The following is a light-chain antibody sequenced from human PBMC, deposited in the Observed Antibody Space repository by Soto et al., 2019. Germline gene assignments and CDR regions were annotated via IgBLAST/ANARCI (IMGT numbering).Light chain of an antibody. J-gene: IGKJ1*01. V-gene: IGKV4-1*01. CDR1: QSVFYDSKKKNY. Sequence: DIVMTQSPDSLTVSLGERATINCKSSQSVFYDSKKKNYLTWYQVKPGQPPKLLFYRASTRASGVPDRFSGSGSGTDFTLTISSLQAEDVAVYYCQQYYTTPRTFGQGTKVEL. CDR3: QQYYTTPRT. CDR2: RAS.